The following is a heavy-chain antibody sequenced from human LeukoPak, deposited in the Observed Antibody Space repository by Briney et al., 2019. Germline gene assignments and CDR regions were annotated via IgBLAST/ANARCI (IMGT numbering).Heavy chain of an antibody. CDR1: GFTFSSYS. D-gene: IGHD1-26*01. J-gene: IGHJ4*02. CDR2: ISSSSSYI. V-gene: IGHV3-21*04. Sequence: GGSLRLSCAASGFTFSSYSMNWVRQAPGKGLEWVSSISSSSSYIYYADSVKGRFTISRDNSKNTLYLQMNSLRAEDTAVYYCAKKPSGSYNPFYFDYWGQGTLVTVSS. CDR3: AKKPSGSYNPFYFDY.